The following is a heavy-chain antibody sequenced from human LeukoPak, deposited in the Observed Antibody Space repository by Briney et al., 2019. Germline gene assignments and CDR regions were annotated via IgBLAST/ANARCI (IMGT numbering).Heavy chain of an antibody. CDR1: GGSFSGYY. D-gene: IGHD3-10*01. J-gene: IGHJ4*02. CDR3: ARLPHMVRGVIRRLKDY. CDR2: FNHSGST. Sequence: SETLSLTCAVYGGSFSGYYWSWIRQPPGKGLEWIGEFNHSGSTNYNPSLKSRVTISVDTSKNQFSLKLSSVTAADTAVYYCARLPHMVRGVIRRLKDYWGQGTLVTVSS. V-gene: IGHV4-34*01.